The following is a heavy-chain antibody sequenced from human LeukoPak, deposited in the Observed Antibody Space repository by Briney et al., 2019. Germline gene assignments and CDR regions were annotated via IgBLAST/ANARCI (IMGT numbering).Heavy chain of an antibody. D-gene: IGHD1-26*01. J-gene: IGHJ2*01. CDR3: AKGGSYFPDWYFDL. CDR1: GFRFDEYA. CDR2: LNWNSDRI. Sequence: GGSLRLSCAASGFRFDEYAMHWVRRAPGKGLEWVSGLNWNSDRIGYGDSVEGRFTISRDNAKKSLFLQLDSLRPEDTAFYYCAKGGSYFPDWYFDLWGRGTLVTVSS. V-gene: IGHV3-9*01.